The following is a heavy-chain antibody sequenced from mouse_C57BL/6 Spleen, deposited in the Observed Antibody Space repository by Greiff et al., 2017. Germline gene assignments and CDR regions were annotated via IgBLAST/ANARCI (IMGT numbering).Heavy chain of an antibody. CDR2: INPNNGGT. CDR1: GYTFTDYN. V-gene: IGHV1-18*01. J-gene: IGHJ4*01. D-gene: IGHD1-3*01. CDR3: ARGITTLYYYAMDY. Sequence: EVQLQQSGPELVKPGASVKIPCKASGYTFTDYNMDWVKQSHGKSLEWIGDINPNNGGTIYNQKFKGKATLTVDKSSSTAYMELRSLTSEDTAVYYCARGITTLYYYAMDYWGQGTSGTVSS.